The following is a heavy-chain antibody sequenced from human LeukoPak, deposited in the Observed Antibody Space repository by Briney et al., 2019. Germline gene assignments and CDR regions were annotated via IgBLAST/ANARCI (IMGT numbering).Heavy chain of an antibody. D-gene: IGHD4/OR15-4a*01. V-gene: IGHV3-23*01. Sequence: GGSLRLSCAASGFTFSSYAMSWVRQVPGKGLGWVSAISGSGGSTYYAYSVKGRFTISRDNSKNTLYLQMNSLRAEDTAVYYCASGDLVRFDYWGQGTLVTVSS. CDR2: ISGSGGST. CDR3: ASGDLVRFDY. J-gene: IGHJ4*02. CDR1: GFTFSSYA.